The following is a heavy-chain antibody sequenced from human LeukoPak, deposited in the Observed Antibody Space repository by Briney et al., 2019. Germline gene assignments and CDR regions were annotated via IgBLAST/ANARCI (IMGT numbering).Heavy chain of an antibody. Sequence: GGSLRLSCAASGFTFDDYAMHWVRHAPGKGLEWVSGISWNSGSIGYADSVKGRFTISRDNAKNSLYLQMNSLRAEDTALYYCAKVRCSTSCYFDYWGQGTLVTVSS. V-gene: IGHV3-9*01. CDR3: AKVRCSTSCYFDY. J-gene: IGHJ4*02. CDR1: GFTFDDYA. CDR2: ISWNSGSI. D-gene: IGHD2-2*01.